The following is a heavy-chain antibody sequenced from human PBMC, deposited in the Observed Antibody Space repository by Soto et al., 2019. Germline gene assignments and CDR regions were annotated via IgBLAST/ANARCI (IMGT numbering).Heavy chain of an antibody. CDR2: IIPVLGTP. V-gene: IGHV1-69*01. Sequence: QVLLVQSSAEVKKPGSSVKVSCKASGGTFTSTAFSWVRQAPGQGLEWMGGIIPVLGTPNYAQKFQARLTVTADASTTTVHMELSSLRSDDTAVYYCASSAGLDHLLNYYGLNVWGQGTTVTVPS. CDR1: GGTFTSTA. J-gene: IGHJ6*02. CDR3: ASSAGLDHLLNYYGLNV. D-gene: IGHD6-13*01.